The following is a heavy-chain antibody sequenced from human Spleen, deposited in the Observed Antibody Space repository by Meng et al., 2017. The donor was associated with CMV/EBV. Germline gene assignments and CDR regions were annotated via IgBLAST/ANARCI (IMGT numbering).Heavy chain of an antibody. CDR3: ASSLGAGTRFDP. J-gene: IGHJ5*02. CDR1: GFTFSDYA. D-gene: IGHD6-6*01. Sequence: GKALKISCAASGFTFSDYAIHWVRQAPGKGLELVAFIHYDGSKKYYADSVKGRFTISRDNAKNTLYLQMNSLRAEDTAVYYCASSLGAGTRFDPWGQGTLVTVSS. CDR2: IHYDGSKK. V-gene: IGHV3-33*03.